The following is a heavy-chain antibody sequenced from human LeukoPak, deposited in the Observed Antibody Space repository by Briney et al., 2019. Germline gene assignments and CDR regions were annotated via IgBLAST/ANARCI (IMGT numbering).Heavy chain of an antibody. J-gene: IGHJ4*02. CDR3: AKRYYYDSSGYYGNDY. V-gene: IGHV3-30*02. Sequence: GGSLRLSCEASGFSFSSYGLHWVRQAPGKGPEWVAFIRYDGTNKYYADSVKGRFTISRDSSKNTLSLQMNSLRAEDTAVYYCAKRYYYDSSGYYGNDYWGQGTLVTVSS. CDR1: GFSFSSYG. D-gene: IGHD3-22*01. CDR2: IRYDGTNK.